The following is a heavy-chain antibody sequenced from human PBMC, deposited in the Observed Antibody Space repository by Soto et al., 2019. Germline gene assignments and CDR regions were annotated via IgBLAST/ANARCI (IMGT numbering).Heavy chain of an antibody. Sequence: GGSLRLSCAASGFTFSSYGMHWVRQAPGKGLEWVAVISYDGSNKYYADSVKGRFTISRDNSKNTLYLQMSSLRAEDTAVYYCAKGEFSSGYVSLIDYWGQGTLVTVSS. D-gene: IGHD5-12*01. CDR2: ISYDGSNK. CDR1: GFTFSSYG. CDR3: AKGEFSSGYVSLIDY. V-gene: IGHV3-30*18. J-gene: IGHJ4*02.